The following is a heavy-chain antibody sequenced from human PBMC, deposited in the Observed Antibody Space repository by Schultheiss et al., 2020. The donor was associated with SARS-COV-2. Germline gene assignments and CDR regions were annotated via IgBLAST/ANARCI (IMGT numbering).Heavy chain of an antibody. J-gene: IGHJ4*02. Sequence: GGSLRLSCAASGFTFSSYAMHWVRQAPGKGLEWVAVIWYDGSNKYYADSVKGRFTISRDNSKNTLYLQMNSLGPEDTAVYYCAKDDGGDYTRGYFDYWGQGTLVTVSS. CDR1: GFTFSSYA. CDR2: IWYDGSNK. D-gene: IGHD2-21*02. V-gene: IGHV3-33*06. CDR3: AKDDGGDYTRGYFDY.